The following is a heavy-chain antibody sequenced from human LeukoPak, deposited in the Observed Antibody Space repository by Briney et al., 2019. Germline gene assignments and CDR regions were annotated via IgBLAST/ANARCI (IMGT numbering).Heavy chain of an antibody. D-gene: IGHD3-22*01. CDR3: ARDLIVYDSSGYLDY. V-gene: IGHV1-2*02. CDR2: INPNSGDS. J-gene: IGHJ4*02. Sequence: ASVKVSCKASGYTFTAYYIHWVRQAPGQGLEWMGWINPNSGDSSYAQKFQGMVTKTRDTSISTVYMEVSSLRSDDTAVYYCARDLIVYDSSGYLDYWGQGTLVSVSS. CDR1: GYTFTAYY.